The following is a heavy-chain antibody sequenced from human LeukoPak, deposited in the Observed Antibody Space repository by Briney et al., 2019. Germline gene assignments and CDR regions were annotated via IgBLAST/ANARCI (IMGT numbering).Heavy chain of an antibody. CDR2: TYHSGST. J-gene: IGHJ4*02. Sequence: PSESMCLTCAVSVGDISSRWYTWRWTRQPPGKGLEWSGYTYHSGSTYCNPSLKSRVTISVDRSKNQFSLKLSSVTAADTAVYYCARALLTSMIFEGEYFDYWGQGTLVTVSS. CDR1: VGDISSRWYT. D-gene: IGHD3/OR15-3a*01. V-gene: IGHV4-30-2*01. CDR3: ARALLTSMIFEGEYFDY.